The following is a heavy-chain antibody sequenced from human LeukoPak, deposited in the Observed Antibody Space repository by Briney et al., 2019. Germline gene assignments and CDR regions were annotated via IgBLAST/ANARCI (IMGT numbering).Heavy chain of an antibody. CDR2: IYHSGIT. CDR1: DYSISSGYGYY. V-gene: IGHV4-38-2*02. D-gene: IGHD5/OR15-5a*01. Sequence: SETLSLTCTVSDYSISSGYGYYWGWIRQPPGKGLEWIGNIYHSGITYYNHFNSSLKSRVTISIDTSKNQFSLRLTSVTAADTAVYFYATLVSTRYYFDYWGQGTLVTVSS. J-gene: IGHJ4*02. CDR3: ATLVSTRYYFDY.